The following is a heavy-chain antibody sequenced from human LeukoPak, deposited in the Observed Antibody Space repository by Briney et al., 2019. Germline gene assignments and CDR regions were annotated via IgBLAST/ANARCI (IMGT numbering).Heavy chain of an antibody. CDR2: IYSGGST. Sequence: GGSLRLSCAAPGFTVSSTYMSWVRQAPGKGLEWVSVIYSGGSTYYADSVKGRFTISRDNSKNTLYLQMNSLRAEDTAVYYCARGQLVTDYWGQGTLVTVSS. CDR1: GFTVSSTY. D-gene: IGHD5-18*01. CDR3: ARGQLVTDY. J-gene: IGHJ4*02. V-gene: IGHV3-53*01.